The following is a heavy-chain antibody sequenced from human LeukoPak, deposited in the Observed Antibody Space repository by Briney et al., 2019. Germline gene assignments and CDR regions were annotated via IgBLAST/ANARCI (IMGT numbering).Heavy chain of an antibody. V-gene: IGHV4-59*01. Sequence: SETLSLTCTVSGGSISSYYWSWIRQPPGKGLEWIGYIYYSGSTNYNPSLKSRVTISVDTSKNQFSLKLSSVTAADTAVYYCARGAGQEWELPDAFDIWGQGTMVTVSS. CDR1: GGSISSYY. CDR3: ARGAGQEWELPDAFDI. J-gene: IGHJ3*02. D-gene: IGHD1-26*01. CDR2: IYYSGST.